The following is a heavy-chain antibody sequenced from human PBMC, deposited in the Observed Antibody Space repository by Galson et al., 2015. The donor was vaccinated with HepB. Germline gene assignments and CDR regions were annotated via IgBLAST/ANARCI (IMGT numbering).Heavy chain of an antibody. CDR3: ANPDIVVVPAAASDAFDI. J-gene: IGHJ3*02. CDR2: ISYDGSNK. Sequence: SLRLSCAASGFTFSSYGMHWVRQAPGKGLEWVAVISYDGSNKYYADSVKGRFTISRDNSKNTLYLQMNSLRAEDTAVYYCANPDIVVVPAAASDAFDIWGQGTMVTVSS. V-gene: IGHV3-30*18. CDR1: GFTFSSYG. D-gene: IGHD2-2*01.